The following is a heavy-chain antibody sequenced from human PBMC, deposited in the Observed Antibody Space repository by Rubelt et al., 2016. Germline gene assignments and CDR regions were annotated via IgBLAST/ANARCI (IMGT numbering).Heavy chain of an antibody. CDR2: ISAYNGNT. D-gene: IGHD3-10*01. CDR1: GYTFSNYG. V-gene: IGHV1-18*01. CDR3: ARRGGDWRVFDP. J-gene: IGHJ5*02. Sequence: QVQLVQSGAEVKKPGASVKVSCKASGYTFSNYGISWVRQAPGQGLEWIGWISAYNGNTNNAQSRQGRVTMNTDTSKREAYMELRRMRSDDTAVYYCARRGGDWRVFDPWGQGTLVTVSS.